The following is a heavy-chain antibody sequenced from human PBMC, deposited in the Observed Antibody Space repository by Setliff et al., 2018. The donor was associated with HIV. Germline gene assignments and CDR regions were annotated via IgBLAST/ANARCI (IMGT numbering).Heavy chain of an antibody. CDR2: IYTSGSI. J-gene: IGHJ3*02. D-gene: IGHD2-21*01. CDR1: GGSMSSYY. CDR3: ARVFPPTRGAPFGIPPGAFDI. Sequence: SETLSLTCSVSGGSMSSYYWSWIRQTASKGLEWIGRIYTSGSIIYNPSLRSRVTMSVDTPKNQFSLKLSSVTAADTAVYYCARVFPPTRGAPFGIPPGAFDIWGQGTMVTVSS. V-gene: IGHV4-4*07.